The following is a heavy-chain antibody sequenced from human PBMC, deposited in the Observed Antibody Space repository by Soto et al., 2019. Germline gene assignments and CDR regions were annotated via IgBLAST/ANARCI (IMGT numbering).Heavy chain of an antibody. CDR3: ARAPMRFLEWSYGGMDV. V-gene: IGHV1-18*01. D-gene: IGHD3-3*01. CDR2: ISADNGHT. J-gene: IGHJ6*02. CDR1: GYTLTSYG. Sequence: QVQLVQSGDDVKKPGDSVKVSCKASGYTLTSYGISWVRQAPGQGLAWVGWISADNGHTIYAERLQGRVTVTADTSTRTVYMELRSLRPDDTALYYCARAPMRFLEWSYGGMDVWGQGTTVTVSS.